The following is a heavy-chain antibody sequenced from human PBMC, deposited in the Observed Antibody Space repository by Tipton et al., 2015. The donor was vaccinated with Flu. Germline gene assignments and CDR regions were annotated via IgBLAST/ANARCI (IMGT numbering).Heavy chain of an antibody. D-gene: IGHD5-12*01. J-gene: IGHJ4*02. CDR3: ARDGYSGYDFGYYFDS. V-gene: IGHV4-59*01. CDR1: GGSISTYY. CDR2: IYYSGST. Sequence: TLSLTCTVSGGSISTYYWSWIRQPPGKGLEWIGYIYYSGSTKYNPSLKSRVTMSVDTSKNQFSLKLSSVTAADTAVYYCARDGYSGYDFGYYFDSWGQGTLVTVST.